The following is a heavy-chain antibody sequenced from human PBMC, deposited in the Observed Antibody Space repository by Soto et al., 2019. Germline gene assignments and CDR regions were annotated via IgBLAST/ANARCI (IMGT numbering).Heavy chain of an antibody. CDR3: ARDGYDGVDY. J-gene: IGHJ4*02. CDR2: IYYSGST. V-gene: IGHV4-31*03. CDR1: GGSISSGGYY. Sequence: KTSETLSLTCTVSGGSISSGGYYWSWIRQHPGKGLEWIGYIYYSGSTYYNPSLKSRVTISVDTSKNQFSLKLSSVTAADTAVYYCARDGYDGVDYWGQGTLVTVSS. D-gene: IGHD5-12*01.